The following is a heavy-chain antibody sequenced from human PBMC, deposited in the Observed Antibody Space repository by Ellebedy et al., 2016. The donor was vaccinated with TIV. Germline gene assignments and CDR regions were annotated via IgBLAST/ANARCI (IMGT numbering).Heavy chain of an antibody. CDR3: VRDSTHGYDDY. V-gene: IGHV3-21*01. Sequence: GESLKISCEASGFTFSGHSMNWVRQAPGKGLEWVSSIVGSGSDMYIADSVRGRFTISRDNANNSLYLQMNSLRVEDTAVYYCVRDSTHGYDDYWGQGTLVTVSS. J-gene: IGHJ4*02. CDR2: IVGSGSDM. D-gene: IGHD5-24*01. CDR1: GFTFSGHS.